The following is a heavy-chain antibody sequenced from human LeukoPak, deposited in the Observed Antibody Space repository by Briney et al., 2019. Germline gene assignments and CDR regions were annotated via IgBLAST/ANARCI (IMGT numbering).Heavy chain of an antibody. J-gene: IGHJ3*02. CDR1: GFTFSSYS. CDR3: ARDEGRDFWSGYSQIVGAFDI. D-gene: IGHD3-3*01. V-gene: IGHV3-48*01. Sequence: GGSLRLSCAASGFTFSSYSMNWVRQAPGKGLEWVSYISSSSSTIYYADSVKGRFTISRDNAKNSLYLQMNSLRAEDTAVYYCARDEGRDFWSGYSQIVGAFDIWGQGTMVTVSS. CDR2: ISSSSSTI.